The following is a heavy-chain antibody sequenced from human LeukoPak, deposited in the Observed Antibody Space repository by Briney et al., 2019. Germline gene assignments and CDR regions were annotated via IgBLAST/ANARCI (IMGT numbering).Heavy chain of an antibody. V-gene: IGHV1-18*01. CDR2: ISAYNGNT. J-gene: IGHJ6*02. CDR3: ARVRFGELLDPTPYGMDV. CDR1: GYTFTSYG. D-gene: IGHD3-10*01. Sequence: ASVKVSCKASGYTFTSYGISWVRQAPGQGLECMVWISAYNGNTNYAQKLQGRVTMTTDTSTSTAYMELRSLRSDDTGVYYCARVRFGELLDPTPYGMDVWGQGTTVTVSS.